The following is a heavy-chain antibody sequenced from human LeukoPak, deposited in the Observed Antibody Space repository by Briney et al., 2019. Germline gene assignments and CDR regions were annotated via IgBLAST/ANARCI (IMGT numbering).Heavy chain of an antibody. Sequence: SETLSLTCAVYGGSFSGYYWSWIRQPPGKGLEWIGEIDYRGSTYYNPSLKSRVTISVDTSKNQFSLKLSSVTAADTAVYYCARASGYAFDYWGQGTLVTVSS. CDR2: IDYRGST. V-gene: IGHV4-34*01. J-gene: IGHJ4*02. D-gene: IGHD3-22*01. CDR1: GGSFSGYY. CDR3: ARASGYAFDY.